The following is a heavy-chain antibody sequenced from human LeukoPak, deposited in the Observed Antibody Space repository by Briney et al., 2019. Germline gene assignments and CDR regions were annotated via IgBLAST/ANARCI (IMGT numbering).Heavy chain of an antibody. D-gene: IGHD6-13*01. V-gene: IGHV3-11*01. CDR3: ARVIGKAAAKKLYYYYGMDV. Sequence: GGSLRLSCAASGFTFSDYYMSWIRQAPGKGLEWVSYISSSGSTIYSADSVKGRFTISRDNAKTSLYLQMNSLRAEDTAVYYCARVIGKAAAKKLYYYYGMDVWGQGTTVTVSS. CDR1: GFTFSDYY. J-gene: IGHJ6*02. CDR2: ISSSGSTI.